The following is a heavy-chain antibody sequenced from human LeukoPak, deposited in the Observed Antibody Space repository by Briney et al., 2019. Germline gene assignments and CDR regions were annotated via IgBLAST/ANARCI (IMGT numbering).Heavy chain of an antibody. CDR3: ARAYRWLHPNDAFDI. J-gene: IGHJ3*02. CDR2: ITPNSGGT. D-gene: IGHD5-12*01. Sequence: GASVKVSCKASGYTFTGYYMHWVRQAPGQGLEWMGWITPNSGGTNYAQKFQGRVTMTSDTSISTAYMELSRLRSNDTAVYYCARAYRWLHPNDAFDIWGQGTMVTVSS. V-gene: IGHV1-2*02. CDR1: GYTFTGYY.